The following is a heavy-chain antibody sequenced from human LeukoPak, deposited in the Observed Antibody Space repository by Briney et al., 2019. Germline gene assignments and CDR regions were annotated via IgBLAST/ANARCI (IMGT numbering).Heavy chain of an antibody. CDR3: ARGPHRGPSYGSAQYYYGMDF. CDR2: IYYSGST. J-gene: IGHJ6*02. V-gene: IGHV4-59*01. Sequence: SETLSLTCIVSGGSISSYYWSWIRQPPGKGLEWIGYIYYSGSTNYNPSLKSRVTISVDTSKNQFSLKLTSVTAADTAVYPCARGPHRGPSYGSAQYYYGMDFWGQGTTVTVAS. CDR1: GGSISSYY. D-gene: IGHD5-18*01.